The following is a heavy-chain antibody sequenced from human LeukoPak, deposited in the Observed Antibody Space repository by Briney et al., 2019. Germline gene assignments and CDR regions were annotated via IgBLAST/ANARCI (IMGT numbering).Heavy chain of an antibody. CDR1: GGSISSGSYY. CDR3: ARGGSPDV. J-gene: IGHJ6*02. Sequence: SETLSLTCTVSGGSISSGSYYWSWIRQPAGKGLEWIGRIYTSGSTNYNPYLKSRVTISVDTSKNQFSLKLSSVTAADTAVYYCARGGSPDVWGQGTTVTVSS. CDR2: IYTSGST. D-gene: IGHD3-16*01. V-gene: IGHV4-61*02.